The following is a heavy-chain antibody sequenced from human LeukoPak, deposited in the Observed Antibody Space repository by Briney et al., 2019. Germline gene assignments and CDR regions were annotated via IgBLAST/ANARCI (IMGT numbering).Heavy chain of an antibody. CDR1: GFTVSSNY. V-gene: IGHV3-53*01. J-gene: IGHJ4*02. D-gene: IGHD3-22*01. CDR3: ARSWYDSSGYDDY. Sequence: PGGSLRLSCAASGFTVSSNYMSCVRQAPGKGLEWVSVIYSGGSTYYADSVKGRFTISRDNSKNTLYLQMNSLRAEDTAVYYCARSWYDSSGYDDYWGQGTLVTVSS. CDR2: IYSGGST.